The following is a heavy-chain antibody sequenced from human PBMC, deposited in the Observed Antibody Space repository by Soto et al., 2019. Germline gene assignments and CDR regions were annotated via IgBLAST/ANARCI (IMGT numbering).Heavy chain of an antibody. J-gene: IGHJ4*02. CDR2: IYWDDDR. CDR3: AHKQRIIRYFDLGYFDS. D-gene: IGHD3-9*01. CDR1: GFSFISSGEG. Sequence: QITLKESGPTLLKPTQTLTLTCTFSGFSFISSGEGVGWIRQPPGKALEWLALIYWDDDRRYNPALENRLTIPKDTDXSXRXXILTLTDVDPADTATYYCAHKQRIIRYFDLGYFDSWGQGAPVTVSS. V-gene: IGHV2-5*02.